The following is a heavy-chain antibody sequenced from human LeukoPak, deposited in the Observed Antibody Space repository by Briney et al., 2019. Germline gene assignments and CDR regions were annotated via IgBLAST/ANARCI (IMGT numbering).Heavy chain of an antibody. J-gene: IGHJ5*02. Sequence: GGSLRLSCAASGFTFSSYAMSWVRQAPGKGLEWVSAISGSGGSTYYADSVKGRFTISRDNSKNTLYLQMNSLRAEDTAVYYCAKDPSEPYCDSSGYYPTWGQGTLVTVSS. D-gene: IGHD3-22*01. CDR1: GFTFSSYA. CDR2: ISGSGGST. V-gene: IGHV3-23*01. CDR3: AKDPSEPYCDSSGYYPT.